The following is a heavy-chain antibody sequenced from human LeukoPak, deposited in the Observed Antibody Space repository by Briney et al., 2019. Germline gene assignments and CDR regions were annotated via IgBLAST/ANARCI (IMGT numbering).Heavy chain of an antibody. Sequence: SETLSLTCTVSGYSLSSGYYWGWIRQPPGKGLEWIGSIYHSGSTNYNPSLKSRVTISVDTSKNQFSLKLSSVTAADTAVYYCARLWFGELSPFDYWGQGTLVTVSS. CDR1: GYSLSSGYY. CDR3: ARLWFGELSPFDY. J-gene: IGHJ4*02. CDR2: IYHSGST. D-gene: IGHD3-10*01. V-gene: IGHV4-38-2*02.